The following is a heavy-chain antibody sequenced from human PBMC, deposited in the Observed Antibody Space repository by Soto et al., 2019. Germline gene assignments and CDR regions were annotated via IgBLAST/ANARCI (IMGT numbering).Heavy chain of an antibody. V-gene: IGHV5-51*01. D-gene: IGHD2-2*01. CDR1: GYSFTSYW. CDR3: ARGYCTTTICDPWFDP. Sequence: LKISCTGVGYSFTSYWIGWVRQKPGKGLEWMGIIYPGDSDTRYSPSLQGQVTISADKSITTAYLQWSSLKASDTAMYYCARGYCTTTICDPWFDPWGQGTLVTVSS. J-gene: IGHJ5*02. CDR2: IYPGDSDT.